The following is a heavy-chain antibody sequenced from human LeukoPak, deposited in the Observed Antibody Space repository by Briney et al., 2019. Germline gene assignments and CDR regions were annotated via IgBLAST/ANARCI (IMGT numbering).Heavy chain of an antibody. CDR3: ARSFYDFWSGYSY. CDR1: GYTFTSYD. V-gene: IGHV1-8*03. D-gene: IGHD3-3*01. CDR2: MNPNSGNT. J-gene: IGHJ4*02. Sequence: ASVKVSCKASGYTFTSYDINWVRQATGQGLEWMGWMNPNSGNTGYAQKFQGRVTITRNTSISTAYMELSSLRSEDTAVYYCARSFYDFWSGYSYWGQGTLVTVSS.